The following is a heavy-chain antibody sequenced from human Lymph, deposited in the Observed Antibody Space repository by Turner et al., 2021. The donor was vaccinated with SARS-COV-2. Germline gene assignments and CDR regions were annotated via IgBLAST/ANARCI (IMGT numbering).Heavy chain of an antibody. J-gene: IGHJ4*02. V-gene: IGHV3-21*01. D-gene: IGHD4-17*01. CDR1: GFTFSTYS. Sequence: EVQLVESGGGLVKLGGALRLSCAASGFTFSTYSMNWVRHAPGKGVEWITSIRSTSSYIYYADSVKGRFTISRDDAKNSLFLQMNSLRAEDTAVYYCARDIPTTADYFDCWGQGTLVTVSS. CDR2: IRSTSSYI. CDR3: ARDIPTTADYFDC.